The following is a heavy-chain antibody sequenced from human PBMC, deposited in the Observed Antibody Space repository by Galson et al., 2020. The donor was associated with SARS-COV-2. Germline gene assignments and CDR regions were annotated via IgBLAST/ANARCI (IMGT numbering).Heavy chain of an antibody. V-gene: IGHV1-46*01. D-gene: IGHD1-26*01. J-gene: IGHJ4*02. Sequence: ASVKVSCKASGYPFTTFYIHWVRQALGQGLEWVGIINPNGGSTSYGQKFQGRVPMTRDTSTSTVYMELSSLRYEDTAVYYCARDLGGSYNDYWGQGTLLTVSS. CDR3: ARDLGGSYNDY. CDR2: INPNGGST. CDR1: GYPFTTFY.